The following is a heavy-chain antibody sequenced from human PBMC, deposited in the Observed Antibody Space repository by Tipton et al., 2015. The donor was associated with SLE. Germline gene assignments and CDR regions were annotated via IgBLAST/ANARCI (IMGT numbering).Heavy chain of an antibody. CDR2: VYDSGTT. CDR1: GGSIRNYF. J-gene: IGHJ4*02. Sequence: TLSLTCTVSGGSIRNYFWHWIRQSPGKGLEWIGYVYDSGTTKYNPSLKSRLTISVDTSKSHFSLKLTSVTAADTAIYYCARGRGAPGPFGVVTPFDYWGQGTLVTVSS. V-gene: IGHV4-59*01. D-gene: IGHD3-3*01. CDR3: ARGRGAPGPFGVVTPFDY.